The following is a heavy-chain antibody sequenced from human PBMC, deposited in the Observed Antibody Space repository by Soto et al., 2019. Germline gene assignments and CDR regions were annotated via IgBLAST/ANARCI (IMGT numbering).Heavy chain of an antibody. Sequence: ASVKVSCKASGYTFTSYGMSWVRQAPGQGLEWMGWISAYNGNTNYAQKLQGRVTMTTDTSTSTAYMELRSLRSDDTAVYYCVYYDSSGYYPLVYWGQGTLVTVSS. J-gene: IGHJ4*02. CDR2: ISAYNGNT. V-gene: IGHV1-18*01. CDR3: VYYDSSGYYPLVY. D-gene: IGHD3-22*01. CDR1: GYTFTSYG.